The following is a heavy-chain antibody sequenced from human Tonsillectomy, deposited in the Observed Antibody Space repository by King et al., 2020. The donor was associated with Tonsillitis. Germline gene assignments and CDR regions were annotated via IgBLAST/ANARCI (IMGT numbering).Heavy chain of an antibody. CDR2: INPKSGDT. J-gene: IGHJ3*01. D-gene: IGHD2-15*01. CDR1: GYSFSAFY. Sequence: VQLVESGAEVREPGTSVKVFCKASGYSFSAFYIHWVRQAPGQGPEWMGWINPKSGDTGFAQKFQGKVTLTMDTSINTVYMEVNRLIFDDTAVYYCARGYRSSAFTVWGQGTMVTVSS. V-gene: IGHV1-2*02. CDR3: ARGYRSSAFTV.